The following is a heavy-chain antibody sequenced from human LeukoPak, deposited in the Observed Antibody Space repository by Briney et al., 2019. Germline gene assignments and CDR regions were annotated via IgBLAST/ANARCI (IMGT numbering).Heavy chain of an antibody. CDR1: GFTLSTYG. CDR3: TRLSPSLHAFDI. Sequence: PGGSLRLSCAASGFTLSTYGMHWVRQAPGKGLEWVAVIWFDGSNIHYADSVRGRFTISRDNSNNTLYLQMSSLRAEDTAVYYCTRLSPSLHAFDIWGQGTMVTASS. V-gene: IGHV3-33*01. CDR2: IWFDGSNI. J-gene: IGHJ3*02.